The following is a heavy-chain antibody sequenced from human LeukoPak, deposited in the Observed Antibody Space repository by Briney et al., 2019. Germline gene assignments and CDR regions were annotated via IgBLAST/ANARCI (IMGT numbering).Heavy chain of an antibody. V-gene: IGHV3-74*01. CDR3: GKRRGIIGWFDP. J-gene: IGHJ5*01. Sequence: GGSLRLSCAASGFTSSSYWMHWVRQVPGKGLVWVSRISGDGTARNYADSVKGRFTISRDDAKNTVDLQMNSLRGEDTAVYYCGKRRGIIGWFDPWGQGTLVTGSS. CDR2: ISGDGTAR. CDR1: GFTSSSYW. D-gene: IGHD3-16*02.